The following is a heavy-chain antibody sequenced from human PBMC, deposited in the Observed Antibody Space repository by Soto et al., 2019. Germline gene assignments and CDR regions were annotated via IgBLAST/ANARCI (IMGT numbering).Heavy chain of an antibody. Sequence: PSETLSLTCTVSGGSVSTYYWSWIRQPPGKGLEWIGYIYYSGSTNYNPSLKSRVTIPVDTSKNQFSLKLSSVTAADTAVYYCARVWGGAFDIWGQGTMVTVSS. D-gene: IGHD3-10*01. CDR1: GGSVSTYY. CDR3: ARVWGGAFDI. V-gene: IGHV4-59*02. J-gene: IGHJ3*02. CDR2: IYYSGST.